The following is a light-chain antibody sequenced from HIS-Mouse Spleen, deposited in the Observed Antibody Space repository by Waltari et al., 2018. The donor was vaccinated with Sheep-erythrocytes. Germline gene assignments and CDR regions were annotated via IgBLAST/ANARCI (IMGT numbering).Light chain of an antibody. CDR1: KLGDKY. J-gene: IGLJ2*01. CDR3: QAWDSSTVV. Sequence: SYELTQPPSVSVSPGQTASITCSGDKLGDKYACWYQQKPGHSPVLVIYQDSKRPSGIPYRFSGSNSGNTATLTISGTQAMDEADYYCQAWDSSTVVFGGGTKLTVL. CDR2: QDS. V-gene: IGLV3-1*01.